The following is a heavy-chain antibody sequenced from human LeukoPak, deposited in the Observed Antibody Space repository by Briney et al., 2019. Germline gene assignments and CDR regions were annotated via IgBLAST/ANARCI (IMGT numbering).Heavy chain of an antibody. Sequence: GTSLRLSCAASGFTFSSGMHWVRQAPGKGLEWVANINQDGSEKYYVDSVKGRFIISRDNAKNSLYLEMTSLRADDTAVYYCARRYFDHWGQGTLVTVSS. CDR3: ARRYFDH. J-gene: IGHJ4*02. V-gene: IGHV3-7*03. CDR2: INQDGSEK. CDR1: GFTFSSG.